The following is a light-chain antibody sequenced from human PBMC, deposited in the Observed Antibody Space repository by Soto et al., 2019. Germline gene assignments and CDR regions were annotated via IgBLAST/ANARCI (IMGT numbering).Light chain of an antibody. V-gene: IGKV1-13*02. CDR3: QQFSR. CDR1: QGISSA. Sequence: AIQLTQSPSSLSASVGDRVTITCRASQGISSALAWYQQKPGKAPKLLIYDASSLESGVPSRFSGSGSGTDFTLTLSILQPEDVAKYYCQQFSRFGPGTKVDIK. J-gene: IGKJ3*01. CDR2: DAS.